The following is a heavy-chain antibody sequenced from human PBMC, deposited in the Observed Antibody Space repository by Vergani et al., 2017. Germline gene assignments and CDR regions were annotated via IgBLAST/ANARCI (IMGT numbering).Heavy chain of an antibody. CDR3: ARAGYSYGYAFDY. CDR2: LYSGGNT. Sequence: EVQLVESGGGLVQPGGSLRLSCAASGFTVSSNYMNWVRQAPGKGLEWVSLLYSGGNTYYADSVKGRFTISRDNYKNTLYLQLNSLIAEDTTVYYCARAGYSYGYAFDYWGQGTLVTVSS. J-gene: IGHJ4*02. V-gene: IGHV3-66*02. CDR1: GFTVSSNY. D-gene: IGHD5-18*01.